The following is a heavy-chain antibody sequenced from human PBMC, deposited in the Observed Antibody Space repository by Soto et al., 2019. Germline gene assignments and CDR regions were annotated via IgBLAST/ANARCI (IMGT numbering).Heavy chain of an antibody. CDR2: MNPNSGNS. Sequence: QVQLVQSGAEVKKPGASVKVSCKASGYTFTSYDINWVRQATGQGPEWMGWMNPNSGNSGYAQKFQGRVTMTRDNSITTAYMELSSLRSEDTAVYYCARGQVNYDSSGYNDHWGQGTLVTVAS. CDR3: ARGQVNYDSSGYNDH. D-gene: IGHD3-22*01. CDR1: GYTFTSYD. V-gene: IGHV1-8*01. J-gene: IGHJ4*02.